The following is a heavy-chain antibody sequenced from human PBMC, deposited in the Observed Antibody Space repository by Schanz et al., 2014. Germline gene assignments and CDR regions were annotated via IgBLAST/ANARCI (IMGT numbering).Heavy chain of an antibody. CDR1: GFTFSTCA. D-gene: IGHD3-16*01. V-gene: IGHV3-30*04. J-gene: IGHJ3*01. CDR2: ISYEGNDK. CDR3: TRDRGALINHNDALDL. Sequence: VQVVESGGGLVRPGGSLRLSCAASGFTFSTCAMHWVRQAPGKGLEWVAVISYEGNDKYYGDSVKGRFTISRDSPKNRLYLQMNSLRSEDTAVYYCTRDRGALINHNDALDLWGQGTMVSVSS.